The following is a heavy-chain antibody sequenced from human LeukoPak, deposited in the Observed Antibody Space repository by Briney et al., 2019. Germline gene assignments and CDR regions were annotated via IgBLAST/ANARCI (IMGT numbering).Heavy chain of an antibody. CDR3: ARVRLGSSSWCDDY. Sequence: GGSLRLSCAASGFTFSNYAMTWVRQAPGKGLEWVSYISSSSSTIYYADSVKGRFTISRDNAKNSLYLQMNSLRAEDTAVYYCARVRLGSSSWCDDYWGQGTLVTVSS. J-gene: IGHJ4*02. V-gene: IGHV3-48*04. CDR1: GFTFSNYA. D-gene: IGHD6-13*01. CDR2: ISSSSSTI.